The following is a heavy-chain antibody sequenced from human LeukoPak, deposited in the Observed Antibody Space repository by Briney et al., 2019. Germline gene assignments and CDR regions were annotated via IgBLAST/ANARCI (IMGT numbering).Heavy chain of an antibody. CDR2: MNTNSSNT. D-gene: IGHD6-6*01. CDR3: ARLLNGYSSCKSYYYYMDV. CDR1: GYTFTIYD. J-gene: IGHJ6*03. Sequence: GASVTVSLKGSGYTFTIYDINWVRLPQAPGLELKGLMNTNSSNTSNSHTFQGRVTMTRNTFISTGYMELSCLRSEDTAVYYCARLLNGYSSCKSYYYYMDVWGKGTTVTVSS. V-gene: IGHV1-8*01.